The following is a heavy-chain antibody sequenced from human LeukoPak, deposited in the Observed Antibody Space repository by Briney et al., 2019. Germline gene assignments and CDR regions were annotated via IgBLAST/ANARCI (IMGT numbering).Heavy chain of an antibody. D-gene: IGHD1-1*01. J-gene: IGHJ4*02. CDR2: INLSGDRT. CDR3: ARDPLGTRPGFDY. Sequence: ASVTVSCTASGYTFTSYYLHWVRQAPGQGLEWMGTINLSGDRTSYAQKIQGRVTMTRDTSTSTVYMELSSLTSEDTAVYYCARDPLGTRPGFDYWGQGTLVTVSS. CDR1: GYTFTSYY. V-gene: IGHV1-46*01.